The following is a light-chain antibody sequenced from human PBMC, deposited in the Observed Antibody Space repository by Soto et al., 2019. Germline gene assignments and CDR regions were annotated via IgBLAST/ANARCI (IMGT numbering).Light chain of an antibody. J-gene: IGLJ1*01. V-gene: IGLV2-11*01. CDR1: SSNVGGYNY. CDR3: QSYDSSLSGYV. Sequence: QSVLTQPRSVSGSPGQSVTISCTGTSSNVGGYNYVSWYQQHPGKVPKLLIYDVTNRPSGVPDRFSGSKSGTSASLAITGLQAEDEADYYCQSYDSSLSGYVFGPGTKVTVL. CDR2: DVT.